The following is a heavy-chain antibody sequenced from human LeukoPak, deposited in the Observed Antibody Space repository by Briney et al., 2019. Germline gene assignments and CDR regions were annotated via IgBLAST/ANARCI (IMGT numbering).Heavy chain of an antibody. J-gene: IGHJ4*02. CDR3: ARDIAGVGGSDY. V-gene: IGHV1-2*02. Sequence: GASVKVSCKASGYTFTGYYMHWVRQAPGQGLEWMGWINPNSGGTNYAQKFQGRVTMTRDTSISTAYMELSSLRSEDTTVYYCARDIAGVGGSDYWGQGTLVTVSS. CDR2: INPNSGGT. D-gene: IGHD3-10*01. CDR1: GYTFTGYY.